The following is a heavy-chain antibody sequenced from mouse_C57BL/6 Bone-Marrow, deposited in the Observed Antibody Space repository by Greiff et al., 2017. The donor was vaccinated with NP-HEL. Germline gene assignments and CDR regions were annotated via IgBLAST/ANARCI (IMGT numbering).Heavy chain of an antibody. V-gene: IGHV5-6*01. Sequence: EVMLVESGGDLVKPGGSLKLSCAASGFTFSSYGMSWVRQTPDKRLEWVATISSGGSYTYYPDSVKGRFTISRDNAKNTLYLQMSSLKSEDTAMYYCATHIYYGSSYCYAMDDWGQGTSVTVSS. CDR1: GFTFSSYG. CDR2: ISSGGSYT. J-gene: IGHJ4*01. CDR3: ATHIYYGSSYCYAMDD. D-gene: IGHD1-1*01.